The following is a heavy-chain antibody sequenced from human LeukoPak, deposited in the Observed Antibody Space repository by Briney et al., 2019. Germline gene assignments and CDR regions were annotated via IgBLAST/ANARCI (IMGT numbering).Heavy chain of an antibody. D-gene: IGHD3-9*01. V-gene: IGHV3-48*03. CDR3: ARPPALNY. Sequence: GGSLRLSCAASGFTFSSYEMNWVRQAPGKGLEWVSYISTSGDTIYYGDSVKGRFTTSRDNAKNLLYLQMNSLRAEDTAVYYCARPPALNYWGQGTLVTVSS. CDR2: ISTSGDTI. CDR1: GFTFSSYE. J-gene: IGHJ4*02.